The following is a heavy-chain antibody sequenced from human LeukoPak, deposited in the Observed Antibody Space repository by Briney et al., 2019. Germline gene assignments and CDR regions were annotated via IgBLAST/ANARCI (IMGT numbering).Heavy chain of an antibody. V-gene: IGHV1-69*13. CDR3: AREGGVALFIRYFDL. D-gene: IGHD3-3*01. J-gene: IGHJ2*01. CDR1: GGTFSSYA. CDR2: IIPIFGTA. Sequence: SVKVSCKASGGTFSSYAISWVRQAPGQGLEWMGGIIPIFGTANYAQKFQGRVTITADESTSTAYMELSSLRSEDTAVYYCAREGGVALFIRYFDLWGRGTLVTVSS.